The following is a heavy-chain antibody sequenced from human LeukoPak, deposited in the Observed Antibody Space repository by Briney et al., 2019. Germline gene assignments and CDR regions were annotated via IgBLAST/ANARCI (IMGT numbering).Heavy chain of an antibody. J-gene: IGHJ6*03. D-gene: IGHD4-17*01. CDR2: IKQDGSEK. CDR3: AKELVYGDSLYYYYYYMDV. CDR1: GFTFSSYW. V-gene: IGHV3-7*04. Sequence: GGSLRLSCAASGFTFSSYWMSWVRQAPGKGLEWVANIKQDGSEKYYVDSVKGRFTISRDNAKNSLYLQMNSLRAEDTAVYYCAKELVYGDSLYYYYYYMDVWGKGTTVTVSS.